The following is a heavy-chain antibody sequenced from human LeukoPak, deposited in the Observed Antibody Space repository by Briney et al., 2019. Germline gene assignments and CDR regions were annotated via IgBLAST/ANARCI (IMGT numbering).Heavy chain of an antibody. CDR3: ARDTLEEFNFDY. V-gene: IGHV1-2*06. CDR2: INPNSGGT. Sequence: ASVKVSCKASGYTFTGYYMHWVRQAPGQGLEWMGRINPNSGGTNYAQKFQGRVTMTRDTSISTAYMELSRLRSEDTAVYYCARDTLEEFNFDYWGQGTLVTVSS. D-gene: IGHD1-1*01. J-gene: IGHJ4*02. CDR1: GYTFTGYY.